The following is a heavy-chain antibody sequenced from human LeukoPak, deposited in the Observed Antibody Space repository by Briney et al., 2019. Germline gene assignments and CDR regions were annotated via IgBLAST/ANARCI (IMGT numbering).Heavy chain of an antibody. D-gene: IGHD3-10*01. CDR3: ARVRDQISMVRGARRGYYMDV. J-gene: IGHJ6*03. Sequence: SETLSLTCIVSGDSFSTSTSYWGWIRQPPGKGLEWLANIYYSGGTYYNPSLNSRVTISIDTSNNQFSLRLNSVTSAETAVYYCARVRDQISMVRGARRGYYMDVWGKGTAVTFSS. V-gene: IGHV4-39*07. CDR2: IYYSGGT. CDR1: GDSFSTSTSY.